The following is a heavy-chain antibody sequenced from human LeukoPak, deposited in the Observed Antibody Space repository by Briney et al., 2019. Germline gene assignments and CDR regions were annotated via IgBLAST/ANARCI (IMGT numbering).Heavy chain of an antibody. CDR3: ARDRGVMGFDS. CDR1: GGSISNYY. Sequence: TSETLSLTRTVSGGSISNYYWSWIRQSPGKGLEWIGYIYYNGESNYNPSLKSRVTISVDTSKNQFALRLTSVSAADTAVYYCARDRGVMGFDSWGQGTLVTVSS. D-gene: IGHD3-10*01. V-gene: IGHV4-59*01. J-gene: IGHJ4*02. CDR2: IYYNGES.